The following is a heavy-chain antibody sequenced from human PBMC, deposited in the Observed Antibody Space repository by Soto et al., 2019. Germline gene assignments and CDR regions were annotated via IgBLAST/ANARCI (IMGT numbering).Heavy chain of an antibody. CDR1: GFTFSSYA. CDR3: ARDSHPYCSGGSCYYDYFDY. V-gene: IGHV3-30-3*01. Sequence: SLRLSCAASGFTFSSYAMHWVRQAPGKGLEWVAVISYDGSNKYYADSVKGRFTISRDNSKNTLYLQMNSLRAEDTAVYYCARDSHPYCSGGSCYYDYFDYCGQGTMVTVYS. D-gene: IGHD2-15*01. CDR2: ISYDGSNK. J-gene: IGHJ4*02.